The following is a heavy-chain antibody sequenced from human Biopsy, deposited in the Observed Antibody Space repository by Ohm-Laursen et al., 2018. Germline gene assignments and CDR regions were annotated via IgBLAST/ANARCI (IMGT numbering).Heavy chain of an antibody. CDR1: GFTFSHYW. CDR3: ARDSGGGDSINGWYDALDL. J-gene: IGHJ3*01. CDR2: INKDGSVT. D-gene: IGHD2-8*01. Sequence: SLRLSCAASGFTFSHYWMTWVRQSPGKGLEWVANINKDGSVTNYLDSVKGRFAVSRDNAKNSAYLQMNSLRTEDTAIYYCARDSGGGDSINGWYDALDLWGRGTTVTGSS. V-gene: IGHV3-7*01.